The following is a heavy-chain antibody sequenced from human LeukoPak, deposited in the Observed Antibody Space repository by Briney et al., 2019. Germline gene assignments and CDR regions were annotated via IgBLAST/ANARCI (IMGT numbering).Heavy chain of an antibody. V-gene: IGHV1-18*01. D-gene: IGHD1-26*01. CDR1: GCASSSYA. Sequence: ASVKVSCKASGCASSSYAISWVRQAPGQGLEWMGWISAYNGNTNYAQKVQGRVTMTTDTSTSTAYMDLRSLRSDDTAVYYCARGPLADGYTGSYFDHWGQGTLVTVSS. J-gene: IGHJ4*02. CDR2: ISAYNGNT. CDR3: ARGPLADGYTGSYFDH.